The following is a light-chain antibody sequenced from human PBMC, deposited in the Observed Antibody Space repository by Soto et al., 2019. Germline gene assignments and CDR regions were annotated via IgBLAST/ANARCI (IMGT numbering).Light chain of an antibody. CDR2: GAS. CDR3: QQYASSPLT. J-gene: IGKJ4*01. Sequence: EIVLTQSPGTLSLSSGERATLSCRASQSVRSNYLAWYQQKPGQAPRLLIYGASSRATGIPDRFGGSGSGTDVTLTISRLEPEDFSVDYCQQYASSPLTFGGGTKVEIK. V-gene: IGKV3-20*01. CDR1: QSVRSNY.